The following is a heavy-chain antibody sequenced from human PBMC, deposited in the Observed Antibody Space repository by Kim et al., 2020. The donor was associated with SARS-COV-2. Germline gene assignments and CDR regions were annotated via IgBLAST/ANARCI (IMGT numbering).Heavy chain of an antibody. Sequence: GGSLRLSCAASGFTFSSYEMNWVRQAPGKGLEWVSYISSSGSTIYYADSVKGRFTISRDNAKNSLYLQMNSLRAEDTAVYYCARADYYDSSGYLYFGYWGQGTLVTVSS. CDR3: ARADYYDSSGYLYFGY. CDR2: ISSSGSTI. CDR1: GFTFSSYE. J-gene: IGHJ4*02. V-gene: IGHV3-48*03. D-gene: IGHD3-22*01.